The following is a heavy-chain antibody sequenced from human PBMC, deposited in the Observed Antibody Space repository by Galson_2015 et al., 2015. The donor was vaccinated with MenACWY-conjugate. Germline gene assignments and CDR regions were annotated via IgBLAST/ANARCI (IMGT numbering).Heavy chain of an antibody. CDR3: ARDLTYRDGNAYDDVFDV. V-gene: IGHV3-7*03. CDR2: IKGDGSVK. Sequence: SLRLSCATSGFTFSSYWMTWVRQAPGKGLEWVANIKGDGSVKYYVDSVKGRFTISRDNAQNSLYLQMNSLRAEDTAVYHCARDLTYRDGNAYDDVFDVWGQGTMVTVSS. CDR1: GFTFSSYW. D-gene: IGHD3-16*01. J-gene: IGHJ3*01.